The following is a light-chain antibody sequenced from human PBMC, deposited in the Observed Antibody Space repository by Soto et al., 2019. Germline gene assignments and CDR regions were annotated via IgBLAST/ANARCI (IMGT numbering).Light chain of an antibody. CDR1: QSLLHSNGYNY. J-gene: IGKJ1*01. CDR2: LGS. V-gene: IGKV2-28*01. Sequence: DIVLTQSPLSLPFTPGEPASISCRSSQSLLHSNGYNYLDWYLQKPGQSPQLLIYLGSNRSSGVPDRFSGSGSGTDLTLKISRVEAEDVGVYYCMQALQSPRTFGQGTKVEFK. CDR3: MQALQSPRT.